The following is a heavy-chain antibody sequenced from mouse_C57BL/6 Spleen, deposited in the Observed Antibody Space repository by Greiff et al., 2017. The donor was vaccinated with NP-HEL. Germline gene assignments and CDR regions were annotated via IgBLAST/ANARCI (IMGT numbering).Heavy chain of an antibody. D-gene: IGHD1-1*01. CDR3: AQASHCYGSSGFDY. V-gene: IGHV14-2*01. CDR2: IDPEDGET. CDR1: GFNIKDYY. Sequence: VQLQQSGAELVKPGASVKLSCTASGFNIKDYYMHWVKQRPEQGLEWIGRIDPEDGETKYTEKFQGKATLTADKSSNTAYLQLSSLTSEGTAVYYCAQASHCYGSSGFDYWGQGTTVTVSS. J-gene: IGHJ2*01.